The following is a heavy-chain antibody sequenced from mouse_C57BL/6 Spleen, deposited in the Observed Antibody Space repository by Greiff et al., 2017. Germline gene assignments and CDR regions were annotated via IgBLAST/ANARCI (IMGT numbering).Heavy chain of an antibody. V-gene: IGHV1-82*01. J-gene: IGHJ4*01. CDR3: ARDDYDGYYYAMGC. Sequence: QVQLKQSGPELVKPGASVKISCKASGYAFSSSWMNWVKQRPGKGLEWIGRIYPGDGDTNYNGKFKGKATLTADKSSSTAYMQLSSLASEDSAVCFCARDDYDGYYYAMGCWGQGTSVTVAS. CDR1: GYAFSSSW. D-gene: IGHD2-4*01. CDR2: IYPGDGDT.